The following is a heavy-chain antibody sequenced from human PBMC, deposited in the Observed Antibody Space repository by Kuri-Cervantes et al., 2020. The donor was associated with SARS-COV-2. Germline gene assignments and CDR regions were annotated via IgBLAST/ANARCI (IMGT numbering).Heavy chain of an antibody. CDR1: GYTFTSYA. D-gene: IGHD3-22*01. V-gene: IGHV7-4-1*02. J-gene: IGHJ1*01. CDR2: INTNTGNP. CDR3: ARGLISYYDSSCTKSLQH. Sequence: ASVKVTRKATGYTFTSYAMNWVRQAPGQGLEWMGWINTNTGNPTYAQGFTGRFVFSLDTSVSTAYLQISSLKTEDTAVYYCARGLISYYDSSCTKSLQHWGQGCLVTVSS.